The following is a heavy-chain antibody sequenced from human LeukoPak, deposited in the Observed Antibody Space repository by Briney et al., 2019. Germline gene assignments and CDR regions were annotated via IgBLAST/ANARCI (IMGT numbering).Heavy chain of an antibody. V-gene: IGHV3-30*02. CDR2: IRYDGSNK. CDR3: AKERDYRVSTSCDY. Sequence: GGSLRLSCAASGFTFSSYGMHWVRQAPGKGLEWVAFIRYDGSNKYYADSVKGRFTISRDNSMNTLYLQMNSLRAEDTAVYYCAKERDYRVSTSCDYWGQGTQVTVSS. CDR1: GFTFSSYG. J-gene: IGHJ4*02. D-gene: IGHD3-10*01.